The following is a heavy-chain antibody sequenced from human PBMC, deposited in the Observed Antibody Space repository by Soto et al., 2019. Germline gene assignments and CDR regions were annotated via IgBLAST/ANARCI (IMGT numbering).Heavy chain of an antibody. J-gene: IGHJ4*02. CDR2: IELDGGEI. Sequence: EVQLVESGGGLVQPGGSLRLSCVVSEFTFSTYWMSWVRQAPGKGLEWVANIELDGGEINYLESVRGRFTISRDNAKKSLYLEMNSLRAEDTAVYYCAGGSGWESESWGQGTLVTVSS. CDR3: AGGSGWESES. V-gene: IGHV3-7*05. CDR1: EFTFSTYW. D-gene: IGHD6-19*01.